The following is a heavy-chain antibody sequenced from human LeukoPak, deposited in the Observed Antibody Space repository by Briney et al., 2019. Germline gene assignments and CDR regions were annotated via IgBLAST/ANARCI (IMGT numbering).Heavy chain of an antibody. CDR2: SRNKANSYTT. V-gene: IGHV3-72*01. J-gene: IGHJ5*02. CDR3: ARGVTPSWFDP. D-gene: IGHD2-21*02. Sequence: GGSLRLSCAASGFTFSDDYMDWVRQAPGKGLEWVGRSRNKANSYTTEYAASVKGRFTISRDESKNSLFLEMNSLKTEDTAVYYCARGVTPSWFDPWGQGTLVTVSS. CDR1: GFTFSDDY.